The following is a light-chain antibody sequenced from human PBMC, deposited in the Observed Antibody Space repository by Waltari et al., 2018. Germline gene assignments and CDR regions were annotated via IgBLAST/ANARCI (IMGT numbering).Light chain of an antibody. Sequence: EIVLTQSPGTLSLSPGERATLSCRASQSVGSTYLAWYQQKPGQAPSLLIYGASSSATGIPDRFSGSGSGTDFTLTISRLEPEDFAVYYCQQYSRSPRLITFGPGTKVDIK. V-gene: IGKV3-20*01. CDR2: GAS. CDR3: QQYSRSPRLIT. J-gene: IGKJ3*01. CDR1: QSVGSTY.